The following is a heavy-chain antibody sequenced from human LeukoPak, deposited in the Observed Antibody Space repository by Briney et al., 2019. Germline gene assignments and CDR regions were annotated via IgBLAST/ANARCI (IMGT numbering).Heavy chain of an antibody. CDR1: GFTFSSYW. J-gene: IGHJ4*02. D-gene: IGHD3-22*01. CDR3: ARDLDYSDSSGPYPAY. CDR2: IKQDGSDK. V-gene: IGHV3-7*01. Sequence: PGGSLRLSCAASGFTFSSYWVTWVRQAPGKGLEWVANIKQDGSDKRYVDSVKGRFTISRDNARNSLYLQMNSLRAEDTAVYYCARDLDYSDSSGPYPAYWGQGTLVTVSS.